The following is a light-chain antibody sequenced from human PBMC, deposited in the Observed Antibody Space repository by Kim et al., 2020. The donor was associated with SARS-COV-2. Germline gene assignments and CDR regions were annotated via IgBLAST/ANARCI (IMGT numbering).Light chain of an antibody. V-gene: IGKV1-39*01. Sequence: DIQMTQSPSSLSASVGDRVAIACRASQSISTYLNWYQQKPGKAPKLLIYAASSLQSGVPSRFSGSGSGTDFTLTISSLKPEDFATDDCLQSQTAALLTFGEGTKLEI. CDR1: QSISTY. J-gene: IGKJ4*01. CDR3: LQSQTAALLT. CDR2: AAS.